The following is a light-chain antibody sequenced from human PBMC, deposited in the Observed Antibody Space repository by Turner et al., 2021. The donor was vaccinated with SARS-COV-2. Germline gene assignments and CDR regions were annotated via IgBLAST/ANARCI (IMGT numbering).Light chain of an antibody. CDR3: QQYGRSPPYT. CDR2: DAS. Sequence: EIVLTQSPGTLSLSPGDRATLSCRASQSVSSSFLAWYQQKPGQAPTLLIYDASSRATGIPVRFSGSGSGTDFTLTISRLEPEDFAVYYCQQYGRSPPYTFGQGTKLEIK. CDR1: QSVSSSF. J-gene: IGKJ2*01. V-gene: IGKV3-20*01.